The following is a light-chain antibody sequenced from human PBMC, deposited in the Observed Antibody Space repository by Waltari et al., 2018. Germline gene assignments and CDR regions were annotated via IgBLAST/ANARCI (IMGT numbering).Light chain of an antibody. CDR1: QGIGED. V-gene: IGKV1-6*02. CDR2: AAS. Sequence: AIQMTQSPSSLSESVGDRVTITCRASQGIGEDLGWYQQRPGKAPKLLIYAASTLQTGVPSRFSGSGSGTDFTLTISSLQSEDFATYYCLQDYSYPLTFGQGTKVEI. CDR3: LQDYSYPLT. J-gene: IGKJ1*01.